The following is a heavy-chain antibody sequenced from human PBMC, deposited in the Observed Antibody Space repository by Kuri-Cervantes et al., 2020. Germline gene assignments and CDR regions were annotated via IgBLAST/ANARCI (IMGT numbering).Heavy chain of an antibody. CDR3: ARSSDVGSTVAGLGFDY. J-gene: IGHJ4*02. D-gene: IGHD6-19*01. CDR2: IIPIFGTA. V-gene: IGHV1-69*06. Sequence: SVKVSCKASGGTFSSYAISWVRQAPGQGLEWMGGIIPIFGTANYAQKFQGRVTSTADKSTSTVYMELSSLRSEDTAVYYCARSSDVGSTVAGLGFDYWGQGTLVTVSS. CDR1: GGTFSSYA.